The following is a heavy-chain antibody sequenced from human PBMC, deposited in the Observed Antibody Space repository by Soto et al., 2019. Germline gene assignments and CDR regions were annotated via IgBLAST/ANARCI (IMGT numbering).Heavy chain of an antibody. D-gene: IGHD1-1*01. V-gene: IGHV4-34*01. Sequence: SETLSLTCAVYGGSFSGYYWTWIRQPPGTGLEWIGEINHSGSTNYNPSLKSRVTISVDTSKNQFSLQMNNLKTEDTAVYYCVRTIQPGTTTYFDHWGQGTLVTVSS. J-gene: IGHJ4*02. CDR1: GGSFSGYY. CDR2: INHSGST. CDR3: VRTIQPGTTTYFDH.